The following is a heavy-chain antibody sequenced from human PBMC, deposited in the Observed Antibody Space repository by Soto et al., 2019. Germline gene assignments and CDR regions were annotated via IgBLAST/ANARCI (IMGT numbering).Heavy chain of an antibody. CDR2: INVDGSAT. D-gene: IGHD6-19*01. CDR3: ARDRGWSLFDY. J-gene: IGHJ4*02. Sequence: VGSLRLSCAASGCIFSSDWMHWVRQAPGKGLVWVSRINVDGSATTYADSVKGRFTISRDNAKNTLYLQMNSLRAEDTAVYYCARDRGWSLFDYWGQGTLVTVSS. V-gene: IGHV3-74*01. CDR1: GCIFSSDW.